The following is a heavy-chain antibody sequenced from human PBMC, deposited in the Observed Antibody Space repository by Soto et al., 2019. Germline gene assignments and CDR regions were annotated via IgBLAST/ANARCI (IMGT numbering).Heavy chain of an antibody. V-gene: IGHV3-23*01. CDR3: AKRRGAGGHFDY. CDR2: VSIGGST. J-gene: IGHJ4*01. Sequence: PGGSLRFSCAASGFTFSSYAMGWVRQGPGKGLEWVAVVSIGGSTHYADSVRGRFTISRDNSKNTLSLQMNSLTAEDTAVYFCAKRRGAGGHFDYWGHGALVTVSS. D-gene: IGHD2-15*01. CDR1: GFTFSSYA.